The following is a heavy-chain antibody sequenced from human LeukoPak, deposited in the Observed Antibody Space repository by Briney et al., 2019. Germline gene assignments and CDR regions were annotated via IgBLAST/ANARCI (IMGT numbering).Heavy chain of an antibody. Sequence: PGGSLRLSCAASGFTFSSYEMNWVRQAPGKGLEWVSYISSSGSTMYYADSVKGRFTISRDNAKNSLYLQMNSLRAEDTAVYYCARGSEYPKRHFDYWGQGTLVTVSS. V-gene: IGHV3-48*03. CDR1: GFTFSSYE. J-gene: IGHJ4*02. CDR2: ISSSGSTM. D-gene: IGHD2/OR15-2a*01. CDR3: ARGSEYPKRHFDY.